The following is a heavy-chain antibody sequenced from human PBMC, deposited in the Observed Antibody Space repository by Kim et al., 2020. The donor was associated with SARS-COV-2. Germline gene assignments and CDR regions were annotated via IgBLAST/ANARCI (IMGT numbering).Heavy chain of an antibody. CDR3: AKAPLQLVLLFYFDY. V-gene: IGHV3-23*01. Sequence: DSVKGRFTISRDNSKNTLYLQMNSLRAEDTAVYYCAKAPLQLVLLFYFDYWGQGTLVTVSS. D-gene: IGHD6-6*01. J-gene: IGHJ4*02.